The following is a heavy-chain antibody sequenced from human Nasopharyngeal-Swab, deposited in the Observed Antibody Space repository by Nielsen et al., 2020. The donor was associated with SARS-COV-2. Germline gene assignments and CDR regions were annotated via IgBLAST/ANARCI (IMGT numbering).Heavy chain of an antibody. V-gene: IGHV1-69*13. Sequence: SVKVSCKASGGTSSSYAISWVRQAPGQGLEWMGGIIPIFGTANYAQKFQGRVTITADESTSTAYMELSSLRSEDTAVYYCAREVLSDDFWSGYYFDYWGQGTLVTVSS. CDR1: GGTSSSYA. J-gene: IGHJ4*02. CDR2: IIPIFGTA. CDR3: AREVLSDDFWSGYYFDY. D-gene: IGHD3-3*01.